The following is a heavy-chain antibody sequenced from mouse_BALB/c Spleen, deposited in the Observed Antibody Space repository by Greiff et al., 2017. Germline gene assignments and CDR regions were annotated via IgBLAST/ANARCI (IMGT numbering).Heavy chain of an antibody. CDR3: ARNNWGPFDY. V-gene: IGHV3-2*02. Sequence: EVKVVDSGPGLVKPSQSLSLTCTVTGYSITSDYAWNWIRQFPGNKLEWMGYISYSGSTSYNPSLKSRISITRDTSKNQFFLQLNSVTTEDTATYYCARNNWGPFDYWGQGTTLTVSS. CDR2: ISYSGST. CDR1: GYSITSDYA. J-gene: IGHJ2*01. D-gene: IGHD4-1*02.